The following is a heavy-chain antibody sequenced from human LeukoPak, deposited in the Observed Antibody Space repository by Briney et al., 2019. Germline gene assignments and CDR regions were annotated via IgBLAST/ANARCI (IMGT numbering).Heavy chain of an antibody. CDR1: GGSFSGYY. CDR2: INHSGST. CDR3: ARVADSVGNWFDP. J-gene: IGHJ5*02. Sequence: SETLSLTCAVYGGSFSGYYWSWIRQPPGKGLEWIGEINHSGSTNYNPSLKSRVTISVDTSKNQFSLKLSSVTAADTAVYYCARVADSVGNWFDPWGQGTLVTVSS. D-gene: IGHD1-26*01. V-gene: IGHV4-34*01.